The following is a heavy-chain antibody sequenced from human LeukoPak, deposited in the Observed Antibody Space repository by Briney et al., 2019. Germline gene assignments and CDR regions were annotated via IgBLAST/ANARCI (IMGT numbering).Heavy chain of an antibody. D-gene: IGHD6-6*01. CDR2: INPNSGGT. J-gene: IGHJ4*02. CDR3: ARDARDSSSSYTNFDY. V-gene: IGHV1-2*06. CDR1: GYTFTGYY. Sequence: ASVKVSCKASGYTFTGYYMHWVRQAPGQGLEWVGRINPNSGGTNYAQKFQGRVTMTRDTSISTAYMELNRLRSDDTAVYYCARDARDSSSSYTNFDYWGQGTLVTVSS.